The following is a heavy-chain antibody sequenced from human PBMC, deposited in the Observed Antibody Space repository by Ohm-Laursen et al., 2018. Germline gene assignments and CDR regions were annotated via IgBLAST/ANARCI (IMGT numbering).Heavy chain of an antibody. CDR2: ISGSGGST. CDR3: AKDQIVGDASPYYFDY. CDR1: GITFSSYA. Sequence: SLRLSCAASGITFSSYAMSWVRQAPGKGLEWVSAISGSGGSTYYADSVKGRITISRDNSKNTLYLQMNTLRAEDTAVYYCAKDQIVGDASPYYFDYWGQGTLVTVSS. V-gene: IGHV3-23*01. D-gene: IGHD1-26*01. J-gene: IGHJ4*02.